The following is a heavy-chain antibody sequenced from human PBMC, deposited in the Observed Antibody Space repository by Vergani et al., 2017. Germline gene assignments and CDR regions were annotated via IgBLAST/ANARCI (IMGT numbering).Heavy chain of an antibody. CDR3: ARTESFILRYFHWAL. D-gene: IGHD3-9*01. J-gene: IGHJ4*02. V-gene: IGHV4-39*01. CDR1: GSSITSSSYY. CDR2: IYHSGGA. Sequence: QLHLQESGPGLVKPSETLSLICTVSGSSITSSSYYWGWIRQPPGMGLEWIGNIYHSGGAYYNPSLKGRVTISVDTSKNQFSLEVTSVTAADTAIYFCARTESFILRYFHWALWGQGTLVTVSS.